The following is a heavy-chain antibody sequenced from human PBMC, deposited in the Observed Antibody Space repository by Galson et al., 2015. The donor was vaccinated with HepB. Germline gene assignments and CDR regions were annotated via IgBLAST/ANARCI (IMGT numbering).Heavy chain of an antibody. CDR2: ISSNGGST. D-gene: IGHD2-15*01. J-gene: IGHJ4*02. Sequence: SLRLSCAVSGFTFSSYAMHWVRQAPGKGLEYVSAISSNGGSTYYANSVKGRFTISRDNSKNTLYLQMGSLRAEDMAVYYCARDIGYCSGGSCYSFDYWGQGTLVTVSS. CDR3: ARDIGYCSGGSCYSFDY. V-gene: IGHV3-64*01. CDR1: GFTFSSYA.